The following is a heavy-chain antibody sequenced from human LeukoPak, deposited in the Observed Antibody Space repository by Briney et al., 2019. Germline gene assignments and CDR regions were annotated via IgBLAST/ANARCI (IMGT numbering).Heavy chain of an antibody. CDR3: ARDYKYAFDN. D-gene: IGHD5-24*01. CDR2: ISSSGSTI. V-gene: IGHV3-48*03. Sequence: PGGSLRLSCAASGFTFSSYEMSWVRQAPGKGLEWVSYISSSGSTIYYAVSVKGRFTISRDNAKNSLYLQMNSLRAEDTAVYYCARDYKYAFDNWGQGTLVTVSS. J-gene: IGHJ4*02. CDR1: GFTFSSYE.